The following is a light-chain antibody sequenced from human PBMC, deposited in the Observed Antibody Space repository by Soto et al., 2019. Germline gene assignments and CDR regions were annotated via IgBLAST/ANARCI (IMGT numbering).Light chain of an antibody. CDR2: DAS. J-gene: IGKJ1*01. CDR1: QSISSW. CDR3: QQYNAYPWT. Sequence: DIQMTQSPSTLSASVGDRVTITCRASQSISSWLAWYQQKPGKAPQLLMYDASSLDSGVPSRFSGSGSVTEFTLTISSLQPDDFAPYYCQQYNAYPWTFGQGTKVEIK. V-gene: IGKV1-5*01.